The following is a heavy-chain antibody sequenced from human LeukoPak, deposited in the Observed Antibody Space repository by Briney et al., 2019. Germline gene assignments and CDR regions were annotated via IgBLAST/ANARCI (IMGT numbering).Heavy chain of an antibody. V-gene: IGHV3-21*01. J-gene: IGHJ4*02. Sequence: GGSLRLSCAASGFTFSSYSMNWVRQAPGKGLGWVSSISSSSSYIYYADSVKGRFTISRDNAKNSLYLQMNSMRAEDTAVYYCANHLACGSTSCPPFDYWGQGTLVTVSS. CDR2: ISSSSSYI. CDR1: GFTFSSYS. CDR3: ANHLACGSTSCPPFDY. D-gene: IGHD2-2*01.